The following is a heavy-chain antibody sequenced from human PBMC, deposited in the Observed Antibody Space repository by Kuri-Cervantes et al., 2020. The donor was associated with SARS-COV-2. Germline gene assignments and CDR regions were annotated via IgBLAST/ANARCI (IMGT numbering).Heavy chain of an antibody. J-gene: IGHJ4*02. CDR3: ARDGNEETALGY. V-gene: IGHV3-66*01. D-gene: IGHD1-14*01. CDR1: GFTVSSNY. CDR2: IYSGGST. Sequence: LSLTCAASGFTVSSNYMSWVRQAPGKGLEWVSVIYSGGSTYYADSVKGRFTISRDNSKNTLYLQMNSLRAEDTAVYYCARDGNEETALGYWGQGTLVTVSS.